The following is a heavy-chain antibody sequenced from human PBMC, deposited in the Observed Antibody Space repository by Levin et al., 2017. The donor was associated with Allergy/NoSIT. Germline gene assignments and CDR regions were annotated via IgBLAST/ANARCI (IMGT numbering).Heavy chain of an antibody. J-gene: IGHJ4*02. V-gene: IGHV3-23*01. CDR3: AKDGAGTYYGIDY. Sequence: GGSLRLSCAGSGFTFSSYAMTWVRQAPGKGLEWVSAISTGGTNTYYADSVKGRFTISRDNSKNTLYLQMNSLRAEDTAVYYCAKDGAGTYYGIDYWGQGTLVTVSS. D-gene: IGHD1-26*01. CDR1: GFTFSSYA. CDR2: ISTGGTNT.